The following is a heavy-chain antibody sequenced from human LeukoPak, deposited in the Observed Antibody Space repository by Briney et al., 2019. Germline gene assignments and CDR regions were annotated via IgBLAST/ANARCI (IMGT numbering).Heavy chain of an antibody. D-gene: IGHD3-22*01. Sequence: GGSLRLSCAASGFTFSSYAMSWVRQAPGKGLEWVSAISGSGGSTYYADSVKGRFTISRDNSKNTLYLQMNSLRAEDTAVYYCAYDSSGYYDFDYWGQGTMVTVSS. V-gene: IGHV3-23*01. CDR2: ISGSGGST. J-gene: IGHJ4*02. CDR3: AYDSSGYYDFDY. CDR1: GFTFSSYA.